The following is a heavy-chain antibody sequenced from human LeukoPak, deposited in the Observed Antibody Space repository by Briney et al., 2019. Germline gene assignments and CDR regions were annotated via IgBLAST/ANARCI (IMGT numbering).Heavy chain of an antibody. Sequence: ASVKVSCKASGGTFSSYAISWVRQAPGQGLEWMGRIIPILGIANYAQKFQGRVTITADKSTSTAYMELSSLRSEDTAEYYCARTSYYGMDVWGQGTTVTVSS. J-gene: IGHJ6*02. V-gene: IGHV1-69*04. CDR2: IIPILGIA. CDR3: ARTSYYGMDV. CDR1: GGTFSSYA.